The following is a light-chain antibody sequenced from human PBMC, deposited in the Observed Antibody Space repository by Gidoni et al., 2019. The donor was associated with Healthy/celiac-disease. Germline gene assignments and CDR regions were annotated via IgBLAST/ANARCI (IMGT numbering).Light chain of an antibody. J-gene: IGKJ4*01. CDR1: QRVSSF. Sequence: IVLTQSPATLSLSPGERATISCMASQRVSSFLACDQQKPGQAPRLLIYDAYNRATGIPARFSGSGSGTDFTLTISSLEPEDFAVYYCQQRSNWPPLTFGGGTKVEIK. CDR3: QQRSNWPPLT. CDR2: DAY. V-gene: IGKV3-11*01.